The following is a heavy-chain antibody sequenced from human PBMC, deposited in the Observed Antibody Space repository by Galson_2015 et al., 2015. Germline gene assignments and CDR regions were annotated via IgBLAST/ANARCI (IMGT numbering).Heavy chain of an antibody. CDR3: AREGYYYGSGRRLRLFDY. D-gene: IGHD3-10*01. J-gene: IGHJ4*02. V-gene: IGHV6-1*01. CDR2: TYYRSKWYN. CDR1: GDSVSSNSAA. Sequence: CAISGDSVSSNSAAWNWIRQSPSRGLEWLGRTYYRSKWYNDYAVSVKSRITINPDTSKNQFSLQLNSVSPEDTAVYYCAREGYYYGSGRRLRLFDYWGQGTLVTVSS.